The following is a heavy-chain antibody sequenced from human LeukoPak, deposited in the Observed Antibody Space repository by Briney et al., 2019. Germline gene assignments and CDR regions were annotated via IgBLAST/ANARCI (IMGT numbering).Heavy chain of an antibody. D-gene: IGHD2-2*01. Sequence: SETLSLTCTVSGGSISTSSYHWGWFRQPPGKALQCIGTIYYSGKTYYNPSLNSRVTISIHTSKNEFSLKLSSVTAADRAVYYCARSGPPAGRPDAFDIWGQGTMATVSS. CDR2: IYYSGKT. CDR3: ARSGPPAGRPDAFDI. J-gene: IGHJ3*02. V-gene: IGHV4-39*07. CDR1: GGSISTSSYH.